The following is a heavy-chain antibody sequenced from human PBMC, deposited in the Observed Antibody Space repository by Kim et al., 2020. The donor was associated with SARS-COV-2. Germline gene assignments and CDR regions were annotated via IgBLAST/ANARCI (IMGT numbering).Heavy chain of an antibody. D-gene: IGHD3-10*01. J-gene: IGHJ3*02. CDR2: IKQDGSEK. CDR1: GFTFSSYW. Sequence: GGSLRLSCAASGFTFSSYWMSWVRQAPGKGLEWVANIKQDGSEKYYVDSVKGRFTISRDNAKNSLYLQMNSLRAEDTAVYYCARVGLLWFGELWSAFDIWGQGTMVTVSS. CDR3: ARVGLLWFGELWSAFDI. V-gene: IGHV3-7*01.